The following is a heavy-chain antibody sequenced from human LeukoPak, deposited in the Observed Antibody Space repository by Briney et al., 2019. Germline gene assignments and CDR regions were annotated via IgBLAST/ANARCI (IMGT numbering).Heavy chain of an antibody. D-gene: IGHD6-19*01. V-gene: IGHV4-39*01. CDR2: IYYSGST. CDR3: ATQGYSSGWTRFDP. Sequence: SETLSLTCTVSGGSISSNTYYWGWIRQPPGKGLEWIGSIYYSGSTYYNPSLKSRVTISVDTSKNQFSLKLSSVTATDTAVYYCATQGYSSGWTRFDPWGQGTLVTVSS. J-gene: IGHJ5*02. CDR1: GGSISSNTYY.